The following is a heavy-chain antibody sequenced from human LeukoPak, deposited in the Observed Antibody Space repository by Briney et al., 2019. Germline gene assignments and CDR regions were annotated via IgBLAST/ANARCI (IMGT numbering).Heavy chain of an antibody. Sequence: PGGCLRLSCAASGFTLNNYAVIWVRQAPGRGLEGVSAISSRGASTYYADTVKGRFTISRDNSKNTLFLQMNSLRAEDTAVYYCAKDHSVTPYYFDYWGQGTLVTVSS. CDR1: GFTLNNYA. CDR2: ISSRGAST. V-gene: IGHV3-23*01. CDR3: AKDHSVTPYYFDY. J-gene: IGHJ4*02. D-gene: IGHD4-17*01.